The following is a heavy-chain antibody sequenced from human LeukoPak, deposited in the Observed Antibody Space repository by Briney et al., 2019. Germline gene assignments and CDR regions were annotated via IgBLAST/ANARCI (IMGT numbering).Heavy chain of an antibody. CDR1: GFTFSSYG. D-gene: IGHD4-23*01. V-gene: IGHV3-30*18. CDR2: ISYDGSNK. J-gene: IGHJ4*02. Sequence: QPGGSLRLSCAASGFTFSSYGMHWVRQAPGKGLEWVAVISYDGSNKYYADSVKGRFTISRDNSKNTLYLQMNSLRAEDTAVYYCAKEIPTVVNEGYYFDYWGQGTLVTVSS. CDR3: AKEIPTVVNEGYYFDY.